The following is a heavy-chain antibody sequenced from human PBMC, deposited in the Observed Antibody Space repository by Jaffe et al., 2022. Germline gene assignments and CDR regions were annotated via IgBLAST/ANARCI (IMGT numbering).Heavy chain of an antibody. J-gene: IGHJ4*02. CDR1: GGSISSSNW. D-gene: IGHD2-2*01. V-gene: IGHV4-4*02. Sequence: QVQLQESGPGLVKPSGTLSLTCAVSGGSISSSNWWSWVRQPPGKGLEWIGEIYHSGSTNYNPSLKSRVTISVDKSKNQFSLKLSSVTAADTAVYYCARTYCSSTSCYGRYFDYWGQGTLVTVSS. CDR3: ARTYCSSTSCYGRYFDY. CDR2: IYHSGST.